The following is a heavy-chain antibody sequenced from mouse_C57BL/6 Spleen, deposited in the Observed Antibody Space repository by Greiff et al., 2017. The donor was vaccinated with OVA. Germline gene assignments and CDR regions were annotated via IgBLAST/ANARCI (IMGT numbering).Heavy chain of an antibody. CDR1: GYAFSSSW. CDR3: ASLITTGGY. D-gene: IGHD1-1*01. V-gene: IGHV1-82*01. Sequence: VQLQQSGPELVKPGASVKISCKASGYAFSSSWMNWVKQRPGKGLEWIGRIYPGDGDTNYNGKFKGKATLTADKSSSTAYMQLSSLTSEDSAVYFCASLITTGGYWGQGTTLTVSS. J-gene: IGHJ2*01. CDR2: IYPGDGDT.